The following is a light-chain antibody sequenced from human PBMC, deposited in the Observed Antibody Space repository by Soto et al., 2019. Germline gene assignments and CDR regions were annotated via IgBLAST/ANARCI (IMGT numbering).Light chain of an antibody. V-gene: IGKV3-20*01. Sequence: EIVLTQSPGTLSLSPGERATLSCRASQSVNINYLAWYQQKPGQGPRLLMYGASSRATGIPDRFSGSGSGTDFTLNISRLAAEDFAVYYCQHYDSSPRTFGQGTKVEIK. CDR1: QSVNINY. J-gene: IGKJ1*01. CDR2: GAS. CDR3: QHYDSSPRT.